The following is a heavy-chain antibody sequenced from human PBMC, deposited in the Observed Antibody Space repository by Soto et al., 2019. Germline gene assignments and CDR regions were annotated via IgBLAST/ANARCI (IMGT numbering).Heavy chain of an antibody. CDR3: ARAPIPNGNYYGMDV. V-gene: IGHV4-31*03. CDR1: GGSVNSGGYH. Sequence: GPGKPSETLSLTCTVSGGSVNSGGYHWSWIRQHPGKGLEWIGDIYYRGSTYYNPSLKSRVTISIDTSTNHFSLHLSALTAADTAVYYCARAPIPNGNYYGMDVWGQGTTVTVSS. J-gene: IGHJ6*02. D-gene: IGHD2-21*01. CDR2: IYYRGST.